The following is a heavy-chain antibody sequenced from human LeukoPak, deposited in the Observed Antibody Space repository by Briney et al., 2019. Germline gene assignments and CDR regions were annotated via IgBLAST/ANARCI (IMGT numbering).Heavy chain of an antibody. D-gene: IGHD2-15*01. Sequence: HGESLQISCKGSGYIFTSYWIGWVRQLPGKGLEWMGIIYPGDSDTRYSPSFQGQVTISADKSISTAYLQWSSLKASDTAMYYCARLPLGYCSGGSCYPFDYWGQGTLVTVSS. CDR1: GYIFTSYW. J-gene: IGHJ4*02. CDR3: ARLPLGYCSGGSCYPFDY. CDR2: IYPGDSDT. V-gene: IGHV5-51*01.